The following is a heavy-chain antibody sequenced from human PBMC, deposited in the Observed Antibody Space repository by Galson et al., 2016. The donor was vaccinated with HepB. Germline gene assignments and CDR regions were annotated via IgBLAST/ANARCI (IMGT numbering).Heavy chain of an antibody. CDR3: AKVKTGGDYDFWSLDY. D-gene: IGHD3-3*01. J-gene: IGHJ4*02. V-gene: IGHV3-23*01. CDR1: GFTFSNYG. Sequence: SLRLSCAASGFTFSNYGMHWVRQAPGKGLEWVSAISGSGGSTYYADSVKGRFTISRDNSKNTLYLQMNSLRAEDTAVYYCAKVKTGGDYDFWSLDYWGQGTLVTVSS. CDR2: ISGSGGST.